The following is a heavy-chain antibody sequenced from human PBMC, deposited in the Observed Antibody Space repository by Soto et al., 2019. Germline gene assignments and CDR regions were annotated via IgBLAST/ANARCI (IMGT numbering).Heavy chain of an antibody. Sequence: GTSVKVSCKASGCSFSSYAISWVRQAPGQGLEWMGIINPSGGSTSYARKFQGRVTMTRDTSTSTVYMELSSLRSEDTAVYYCARTDPYLTYFDYWGQGTLVTVSS. CDR3: ARTDPYLTYFDY. CDR1: GCSFSSYA. D-gene: IGHD3-9*01. J-gene: IGHJ4*02. CDR2: INPSGGST. V-gene: IGHV1-46*03.